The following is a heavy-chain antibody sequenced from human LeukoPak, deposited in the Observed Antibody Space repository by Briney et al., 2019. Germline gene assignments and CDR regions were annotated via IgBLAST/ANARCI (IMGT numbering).Heavy chain of an antibody. Sequence: ASVKVSCKASGFTFTSYDINWVRQASGQGLEWMGWMNPNNGNTGYAQKFQGRVTMTRDTSISTAYMELRGLRSEDTAVYYCARDGEIAVAGYYFDYWGQGTLVTVSS. CDR1: GFTFTSYD. CDR2: MNPNNGNT. J-gene: IGHJ4*02. V-gene: IGHV1-8*01. CDR3: ARDGEIAVAGYYFDY. D-gene: IGHD6-19*01.